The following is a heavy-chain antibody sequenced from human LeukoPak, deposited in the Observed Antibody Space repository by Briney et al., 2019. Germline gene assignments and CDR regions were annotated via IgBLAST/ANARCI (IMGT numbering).Heavy chain of an antibody. CDR1: GFTFSTYA. V-gene: IGHV3-23*01. D-gene: IGHD3-10*01. J-gene: IGHJ4*02. Sequence: GGSLRPSCAASGFTFSTYAMSWVRQAPGKGLEWVSAVSSGASSTYYADSVRGRFTISRDNSKNTLYLQMNSLSADDTAVYYCAKDARGSEGFWGQGTLVTISS. CDR2: VSSGASST. CDR3: AKDARGSEGF.